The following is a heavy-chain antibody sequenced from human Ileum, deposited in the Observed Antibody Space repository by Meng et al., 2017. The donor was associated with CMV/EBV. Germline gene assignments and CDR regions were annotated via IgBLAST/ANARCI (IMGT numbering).Heavy chain of an antibody. D-gene: IGHD3-3*01. Sequence: GESLKFSCAASGFSVSGSYLNWVRQTPGKGLEWISVIYSVGTTYYADSVKGRFTISRDSSNNTLHLQMNNLRTEDTGVYYCAGEGYAPPMRSGYTHWGQGTLVTVSS. CDR3: AGEGYAPPMRSGYTH. CDR1: GFSVSGSY. J-gene: IGHJ4*02. CDR2: IYSVGTT. V-gene: IGHV3-66*02.